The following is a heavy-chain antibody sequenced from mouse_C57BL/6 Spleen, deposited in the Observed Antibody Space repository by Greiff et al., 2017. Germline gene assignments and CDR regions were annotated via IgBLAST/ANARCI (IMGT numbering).Heavy chain of an antibody. Sequence: QVQLQQSVAELVRPGASVTLSCKASGYTFPDYEMHWVKQTPVHGLEWIGAIDPETGGTAYNQKFKGKAILTADKSSSTAYMELRSLTSEDSAVYYRTKVPTSFIDRWAEGSTPINSS. J-gene: IGHJ2*01. CDR3: TKVPTSFIDR. D-gene: IGHD5-1*01. CDR2: IDPETGGT. CDR1: GYTFPDYE. V-gene: IGHV1-15*01.